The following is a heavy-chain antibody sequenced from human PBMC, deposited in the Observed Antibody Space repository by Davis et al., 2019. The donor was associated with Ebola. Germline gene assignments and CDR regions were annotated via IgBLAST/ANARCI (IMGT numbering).Heavy chain of an antibody. V-gene: IGHV3-33*01. CDR3: ARDSDYGYYHGMDV. Sequence: SLNTSCVASGFTFDAFGMNWVRAAPGKGLERVATIWYDECNSYYADSVKGRFTISRDDSKNTLYLQMNSLRAEDTAVYYCARDSDYGYYHGMDVWGQGTTVTVSS. CDR1: GFTFDAFG. D-gene: IGHD4-17*01. CDR2: IWYDECNS. J-gene: IGHJ6*02.